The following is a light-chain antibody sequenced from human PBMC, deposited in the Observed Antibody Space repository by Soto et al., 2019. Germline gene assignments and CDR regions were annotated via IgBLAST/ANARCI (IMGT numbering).Light chain of an antibody. V-gene: IGKV3-20*01. Sequence: EIVLTQSPGTLSLSPGDRATLSCRASQSFSTSYLAWYQHKPGQAPRLLIHNTFTRPTGIPDRFSGSGSGTDFTLTISRLEPEDFAVYYCQQYGGSPFTFGPGTKVDIK. CDR2: NTF. J-gene: IGKJ3*01. CDR3: QQYGGSPFT. CDR1: QSFSTSY.